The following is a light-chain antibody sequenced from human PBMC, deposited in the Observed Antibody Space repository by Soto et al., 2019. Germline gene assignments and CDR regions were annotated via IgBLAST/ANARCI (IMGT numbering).Light chain of an antibody. J-gene: IGLJ2*01. V-gene: IGLV2-8*01. CDR3: SSYAVSNNHVV. CDR2: EVS. Sequence: QSALPQPHSASGSPGQSVTIACTGTSSDFGGYNYVSWYQQHPGKAPKLMIYEVSKRPSGVPDRFSGSKPGNTASLTVAGLQAEDEAYYDCSSYAVSNNHVVFGRGTKLTVL. CDR1: SSDFGGYNY.